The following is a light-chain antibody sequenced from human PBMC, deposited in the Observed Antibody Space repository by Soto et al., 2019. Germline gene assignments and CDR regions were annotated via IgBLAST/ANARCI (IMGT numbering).Light chain of an antibody. CDR1: QGISINY. J-gene: IGKJ1*01. V-gene: IGKV3-20*01. CDR3: QQYGGSPRT. CDR2: GAS. Sequence: EIVLTQSPGTLSLSPGERATLSCRASQGISINYLAWYQQKPGQAPRLLIYGASSRATGIPDRFSGSGSGTDFTLTISRLEPEDFAVYYCQQYGGSPRTFGQGTKVDIK.